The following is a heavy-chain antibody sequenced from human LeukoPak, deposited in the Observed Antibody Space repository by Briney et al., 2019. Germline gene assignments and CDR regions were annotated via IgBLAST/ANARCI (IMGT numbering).Heavy chain of an antibody. J-gene: IGHJ4*02. D-gene: IGHD5-18*01. CDR3: ARRISIGTAIEY. V-gene: IGHV4-59*12. CDR2: IYYSGST. Sequence: SETLSLTCTVSGGSISSYYWSWIRQPPGKGLEWIGYIYYSGSTNYNPSLKSRVTISVDTSKNQFSLKLSSVTAADTAVYYCARRISIGTAIEYWGQGTLVTVSS. CDR1: GGSISSYY.